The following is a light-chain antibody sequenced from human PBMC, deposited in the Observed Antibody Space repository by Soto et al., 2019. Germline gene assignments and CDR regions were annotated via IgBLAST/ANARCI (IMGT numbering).Light chain of an antibody. CDR1: QSVSSY. J-gene: IGKJ5*01. CDR2: DAS. V-gene: IGKV3-11*01. CDR3: QQHSNWPPIT. Sequence: EIVLTQSPATLSLSPGERCTLSCMASQSVSSYLAWYQQKPGQAPRLLIYDASNRATGIPARFSGSGSGTDFTLTISSLEPEDFAVYYCQQHSNWPPITFGQGTRLEIK.